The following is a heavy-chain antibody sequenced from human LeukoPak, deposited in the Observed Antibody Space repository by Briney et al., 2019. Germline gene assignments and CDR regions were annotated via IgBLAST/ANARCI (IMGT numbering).Heavy chain of an antibody. Sequence: SSETLSLTCAVYGGSFSGYYWSWIRQPPGKGLEWIGEINNSGSTNYNPSLMSRVTILVDTSKNQFSLKLNSVTAADTAVYYCARRPAGTIDYWGQGTLVTVSS. D-gene: IGHD6-19*01. V-gene: IGHV4-34*01. J-gene: IGHJ4*02. CDR2: INNSGST. CDR1: GGSFSGYY. CDR3: ARRPAGTIDY.